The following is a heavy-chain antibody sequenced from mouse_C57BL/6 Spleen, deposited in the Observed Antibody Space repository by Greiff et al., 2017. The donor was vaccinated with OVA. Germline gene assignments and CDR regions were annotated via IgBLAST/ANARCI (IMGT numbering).Heavy chain of an antibody. CDR3: ARSEYYSGSSYVAWFDY. CDR1: GYSFTSYY. CDR2: IYPGSGNT. J-gene: IGHJ2*01. D-gene: IGHD1-1*01. Sequence: VKLMESGPELVKPGASVKISCKASGYSFTSYYIHWVKQRPGQGLEWIGWIYPGSGNTKYNEKFKGKATLTADTSSSTAYMQLSSLTSEDSAVYYCARSEYYSGSSYVAWFDYWGQGTTLTVSS. V-gene: IGHV1-66*01.